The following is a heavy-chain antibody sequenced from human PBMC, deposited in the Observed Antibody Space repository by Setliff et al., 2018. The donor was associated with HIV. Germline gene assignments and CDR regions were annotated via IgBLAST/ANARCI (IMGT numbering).Heavy chain of an antibody. D-gene: IGHD2-2*01. V-gene: IGHV4-39*07. CDR2: IYYTGNT. Sequence: SETLSLTYTVSGGSVGSSSYYWAWIRQPPGKGLEWIGSIYYTGNTKYNPSLESRVTFSIDTSENQFSLRLASVTAADTAIYYCARDDSIVLVPAIMRGDGFDFWGHGRMVTVSS. CDR3: ARDDSIVLVPAIMRGDGFDF. CDR1: GGSVGSSSYY. J-gene: IGHJ3*01.